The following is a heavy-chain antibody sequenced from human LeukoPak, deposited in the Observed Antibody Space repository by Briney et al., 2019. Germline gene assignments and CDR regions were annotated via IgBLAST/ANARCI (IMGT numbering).Heavy chain of an antibody. V-gene: IGHV6-1*01. CDR2: TYYRSKWYN. J-gene: IGHJ5*02. Sequence: SQTLSLTCAISGDSVSSNSAAWNWIRQSPSRGLEWLGGTYYRSKWYNDYAVSVKSRITINPDTSKNQFPLQLNSVTPEDTAVYYCARDLPGVRGVISENWFDPWGQGTLVTVSS. CDR3: ARDLPGVRGVISENWFDP. CDR1: GDSVSSNSAA. D-gene: IGHD3-10*01.